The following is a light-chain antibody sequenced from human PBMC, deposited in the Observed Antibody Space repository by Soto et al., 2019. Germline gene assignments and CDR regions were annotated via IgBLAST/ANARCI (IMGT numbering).Light chain of an antibody. CDR1: SSDIGAYNY. Sequence: QSALTQPASVSGSPGQSITISCTGTSSDIGAYNYVSWYQQNPGKAPKLIIFDVTNRPSGISDRFSGSKPGNTASLTISGLQTEDEADYYCSSFTTSRTLVFGGGTKLTVL. CDR2: DVT. J-gene: IGLJ3*02. V-gene: IGLV2-14*01. CDR3: SSFTTSRTLV.